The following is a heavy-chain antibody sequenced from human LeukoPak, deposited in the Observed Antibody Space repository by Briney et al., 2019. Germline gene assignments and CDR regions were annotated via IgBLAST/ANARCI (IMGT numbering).Heavy chain of an antibody. CDR2: IYAGGTT. CDR3: ARERDSSGYILAY. D-gene: IGHD3-22*01. V-gene: IGHV3-53*01. Sequence: GGSLRLSCAASGFSVSSKYMTWVRQAPGKGLEWVSAIYAGGTTYYADSVKGRFTVSRDNSKNTIYLQMNGLRAEDTAVYFCARERDSSGYILAYWGQGTLVTVSS. CDR1: GFSVSSKY. J-gene: IGHJ4*02.